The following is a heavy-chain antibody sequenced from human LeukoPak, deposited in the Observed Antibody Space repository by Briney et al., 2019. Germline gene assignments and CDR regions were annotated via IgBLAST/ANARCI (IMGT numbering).Heavy chain of an antibody. V-gene: IGHV3-23*01. Sequence: QFGGSLILSCAASGFTFSSYAMSWVRRAPGKGLEWVSLISTSDNTHYADSVKGRFTISRDISKNTLYLQMNSLRAEDTAVYYCAKDLDSTGYFYGGDNWGQGTLVTVSS. CDR3: AKDLDSTGYFYGGDN. D-gene: IGHD3-22*01. CDR1: GFTFSSYA. J-gene: IGHJ4*02. CDR2: ISTSDNT.